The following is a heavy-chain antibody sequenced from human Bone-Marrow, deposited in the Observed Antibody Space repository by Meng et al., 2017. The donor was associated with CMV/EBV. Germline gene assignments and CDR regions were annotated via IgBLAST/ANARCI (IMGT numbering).Heavy chain of an antibody. CDR2: INSDGSST. J-gene: IGHJ4*02. CDR1: GFTFSSYW. V-gene: IGHV3-74*01. CDR3: VPGYYTGWFY. D-gene: IGHD6-19*01. Sequence: GESLKISCAASGFTFSSYWMHWVRQAPGKGLVWVSRINSDGSSTSYADSVKGRFTISRDNAKNTLYLQMNSLRAEDTAVYYCVPGYYTGWFYWGQGTLVTVSS.